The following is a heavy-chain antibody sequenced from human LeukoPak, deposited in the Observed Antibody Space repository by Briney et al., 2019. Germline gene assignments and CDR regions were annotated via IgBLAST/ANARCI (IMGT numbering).Heavy chain of an antibody. Sequence: ASVKVSCKTSGFTFRTYGIIWVRQAPGQGLEWLGWIGNYNGNTNYAQNFQGRVTMTTDTSTNTAYMELRSLRSDDTAVYYCARGVGTYSVSGHKYDTLWFDPWGQGTLVTVSS. CDR2: IGNYNGNT. J-gene: IGHJ5*02. CDR1: GFTFRTYG. D-gene: IGHD3-10*01. CDR3: ARGVGTYSVSGHKYDTLWFDP. V-gene: IGHV1-18*01.